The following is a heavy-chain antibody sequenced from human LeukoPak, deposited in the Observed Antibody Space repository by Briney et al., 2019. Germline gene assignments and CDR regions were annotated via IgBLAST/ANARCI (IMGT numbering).Heavy chain of an antibody. Sequence: SETLSLTCTVSGGSISSYYWSWIRQPPGKGLEWIGYIYYSGSTNYNPSLKSRVTISVGTSKNQFSLKLSSVTAADTAVYYCARGHSGGGWGIWGQGTLVTVSS. V-gene: IGHV4-59*01. D-gene: IGHD3-10*01. CDR3: ARGHSGGGWGI. J-gene: IGHJ4*02. CDR1: GGSISSYY. CDR2: IYYSGST.